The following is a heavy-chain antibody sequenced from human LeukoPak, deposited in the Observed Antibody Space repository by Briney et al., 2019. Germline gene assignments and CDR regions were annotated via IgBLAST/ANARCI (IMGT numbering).Heavy chain of an antibody. CDR1: GFTVITQS. V-gene: IGHV3-53*01. CDR3: ARGGWYYYGSGRPEAFDI. Sequence: GGSLRLSCAASGFTVITQSMSWVGQPPGRGLEGVSVIYTVGNTYYTHSVKGRITISEDHSQNTLSPEMESVRAEDPAVYYCARGGWYYYGSGRPEAFDIWGEGTRVSVS. J-gene: IGHJ3*02. D-gene: IGHD3-10*01. CDR2: IYTVGNT.